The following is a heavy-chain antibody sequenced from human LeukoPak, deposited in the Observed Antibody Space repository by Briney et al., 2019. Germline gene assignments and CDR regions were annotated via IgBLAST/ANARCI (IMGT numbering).Heavy chain of an antibody. CDR3: ARISIAVSGGFDY. CDR2: ISSSSSTI. D-gene: IGHD6-19*01. J-gene: IGHJ4*02. CDR1: GFTFSSYS. V-gene: IGHV3-48*01. Sequence: GGSLRLSCAASGFTFSSYSMNWVRQAPGKGLEWVSYISSSSSTIYYADSVKGRFTISRDNAKNSLYLQMNSLRAEDTAVYYCARISIAVSGGFDYWGQGTLVTVSS.